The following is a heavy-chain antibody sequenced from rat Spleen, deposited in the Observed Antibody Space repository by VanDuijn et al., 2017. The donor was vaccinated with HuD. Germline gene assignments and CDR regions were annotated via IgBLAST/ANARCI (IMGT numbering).Heavy chain of an antibody. CDR3: AREDYVSYVMDA. CDR1: GFSLISYA. D-gene: IGHD1-3*01. J-gene: IGHJ2*01. V-gene: IGHV2-4*01. CDR2: IWGDGST. Sequence: QVQLKESGPGLVQPSQTLSLTCTVSGFSLISYAVNWVRQPPGKGLEWMGGIWGDGSTNYNSALKSRLSISRDTSKSQVFLTMNSLQTEDIATDYCAREDYVSYVMDAWGQGVMVTVSS.